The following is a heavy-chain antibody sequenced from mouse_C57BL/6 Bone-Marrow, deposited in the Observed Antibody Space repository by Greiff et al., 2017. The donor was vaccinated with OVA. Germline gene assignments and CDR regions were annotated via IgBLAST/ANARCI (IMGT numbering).Heavy chain of an antibody. D-gene: IGHD1-1*01. CDR2: IYPGDGDT. Sequence: QVQLQQSGPELVKPGASVKISCKASGYAFSSSWMNWVKQRPGKGLEWIGRIYPGDGDTNYNGKFKGKAPMTADKSSSTAYMQLSSLTSEDSAVYFCARRGYYGSSRYYFDDWGQGTTLTVSS. J-gene: IGHJ2*01. CDR3: ARRGYYGSSRYYFDD. V-gene: IGHV1-82*01. CDR1: GYAFSSSW.